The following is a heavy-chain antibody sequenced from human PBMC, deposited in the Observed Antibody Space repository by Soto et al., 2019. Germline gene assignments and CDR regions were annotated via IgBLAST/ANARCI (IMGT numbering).Heavy chain of an antibody. CDR2: INPGGGST. D-gene: IGHD5-12*01. CDR3: ARDRQMATIKYYYYGMDV. V-gene: IGHV1-46*01. CDR1: GYTFTSYY. Sequence: GASVKVSCKASGYTFTSYYMHWVRQAPGQGLEWMGIINPGGGSTSYAQKFQGRVTMTRDTSTSTVYMELSSLRSEDTAVYYCARDRQMATIKYYYYGMDVWGQGTTVTVSS. J-gene: IGHJ6*02.